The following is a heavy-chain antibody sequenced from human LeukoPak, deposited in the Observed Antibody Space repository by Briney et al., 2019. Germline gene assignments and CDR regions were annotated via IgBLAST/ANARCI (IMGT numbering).Heavy chain of an antibody. V-gene: IGHV3-23*01. CDR3: APDPNKWLRNY. D-gene: IGHD5-12*01. Sequence: GGSLRLSCTASGFTFSSYALNWVRQAPGKGLEWVSSISNSGDSTYYADSVKGRFTISRDNFKNTLYLEMISLRAEDTAVYYCAPDPNKWLRNYWGQGALVIVSS. J-gene: IGHJ4*02. CDR2: ISNSGDST. CDR1: GFTFSSYA.